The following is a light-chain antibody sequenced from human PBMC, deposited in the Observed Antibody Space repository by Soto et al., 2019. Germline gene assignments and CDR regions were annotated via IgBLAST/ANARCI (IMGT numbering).Light chain of an antibody. CDR2: GAS. CDR3: QQYKDWPLT. Sequence: IVLTHSPSTLSVSPGERATLSCRATQSIGSTLAWYQQKPGQAPRLLIYGASTRATGIPGRFSGGGSGTEFTLTISSLGSEDFAVYYCQQYKDWPLTFGGGTKVDIK. V-gene: IGKV3-15*01. CDR1: QSIGST. J-gene: IGKJ4*01.